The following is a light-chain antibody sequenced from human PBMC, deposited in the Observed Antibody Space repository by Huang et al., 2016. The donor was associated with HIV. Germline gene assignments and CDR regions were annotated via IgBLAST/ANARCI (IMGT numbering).Light chain of an antibody. J-gene: IGKJ4*02. CDR3: LQDYNYPLT. Sequence: AIQMTQSPSSLSASVGDRVTITCRASQGIGNDLDWYQQKPGKAPKLLVSGASSFQSGVPSRFSGSGSGTDFTLTISSLQPDDFATYYCLQDYNYPLTFGEGTKVEI. CDR1: QGIGND. CDR2: GAS. V-gene: IGKV1-6*01.